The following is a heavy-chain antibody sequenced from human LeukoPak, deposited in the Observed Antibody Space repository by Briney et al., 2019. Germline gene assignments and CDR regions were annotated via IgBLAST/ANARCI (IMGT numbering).Heavy chain of an antibody. V-gene: IGHV4-61*08. D-gene: IGHD6-13*01. CDR2: IYYSGST. Sequence: SQTLSLTCTVSGGSISSGDYYWSWIRQPPGKGLEWIGYIYYSGSTNYNPSLKSRVTISVDTSKNQFSLKLSSVTAADTAVYYCARDRAAAGSWVPNYYYYYGMDVWGQGTTVTVSS. J-gene: IGHJ6*02. CDR3: ARDRAAAGSWVPNYYYYYGMDV. CDR1: GGSISSGDYY.